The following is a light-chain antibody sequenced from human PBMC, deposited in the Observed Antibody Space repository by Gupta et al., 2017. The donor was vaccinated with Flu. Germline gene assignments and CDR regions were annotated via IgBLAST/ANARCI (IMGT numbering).Light chain of an antibody. CDR1: QSLLDTDGNTA. Sequence: IYCRSSQSLLDTDGNTALDWYLQKPGQSPKLLIYTLSYRASGVPDRFSGSGSGTDFTLKISRVEAEDIGVYYCMQRIEFPFTFGQGTTLEIK. CDR2: TLS. V-gene: IGKV2-40*01. J-gene: IGKJ2*01. CDR3: MQRIEFPFT.